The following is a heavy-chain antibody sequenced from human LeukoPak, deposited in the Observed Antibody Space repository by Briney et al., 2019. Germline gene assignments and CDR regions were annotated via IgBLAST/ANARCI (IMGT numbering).Heavy chain of an antibody. CDR1: GFTFSSYA. J-gene: IGHJ4*02. V-gene: IGHV3-23*01. CDR3: AKGALYYYDSSGYSDY. CDR2: ISGSGGSI. Sequence: PGGSLRLSCAASGFTFSSYAMTWVRQAPGKGLEWVSAISGSGGSIYYADSVKGRFTISRDNSKNTLYLQMNSLRAEDTAVYYCAKGALYYYDSSGYSDYWSQGTLVTVSS. D-gene: IGHD3-22*01.